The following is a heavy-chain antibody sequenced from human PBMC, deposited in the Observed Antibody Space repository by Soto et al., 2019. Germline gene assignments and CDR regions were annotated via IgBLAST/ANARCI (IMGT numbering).Heavy chain of an antibody. V-gene: IGHV4-59*08. CDR1: GGSISSYY. CDR2: IYYSGST. D-gene: IGHD4-17*01. Sequence: SETLSLTCTVSGGSISSYYWSWIRQPPGKGLEWIGYIYYSGSTNYNPALKSRVTISVDTPKNQFSLKLSSVTAADTAVYYCARNTVTTFRNPLYFDYWGQGTLVTVSS. J-gene: IGHJ4*02. CDR3: ARNTVTTFRNPLYFDY.